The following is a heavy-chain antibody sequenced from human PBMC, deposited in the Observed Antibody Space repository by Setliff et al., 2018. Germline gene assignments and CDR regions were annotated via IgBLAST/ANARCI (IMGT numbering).Heavy chain of an antibody. CDR3: AKGGHVDY. J-gene: IGHJ4*02. V-gene: IGHV3-23*01. CDR2: ISGNDGRT. CDR1: GFTFSNYA. Sequence: PGGSLRLSCAASGFTFSNYAMSWVRQAPGKGLEWVSIISGNDGRTYSADSAQGRFTISRDNAKNSLYLQMNSLRTEDTAVYYCAKGGHVDYCGQGTLVTVSS.